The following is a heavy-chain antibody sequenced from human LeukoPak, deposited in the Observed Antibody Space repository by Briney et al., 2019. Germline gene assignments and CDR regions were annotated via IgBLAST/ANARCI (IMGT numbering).Heavy chain of an antibody. CDR2: IYYSGST. CDR3: ARHRRYDSSGYHAFDI. D-gene: IGHD3-22*01. J-gene: IGHJ3*02. CDR1: GGSISSYY. V-gene: IGHV4-59*08. Sequence: PSETLSLTCTVSGGSISSYYWSWIRQPPGKGLEWIGYIYYSGSTNYNPSLKSRVTISVDTSKNQFSLKLSSVTAADTAVYYCARHRRYDSSGYHAFDIWGQGTMVTVSS.